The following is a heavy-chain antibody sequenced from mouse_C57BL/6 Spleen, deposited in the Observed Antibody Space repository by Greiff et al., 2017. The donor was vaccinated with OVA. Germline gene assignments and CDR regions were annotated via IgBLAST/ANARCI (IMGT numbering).Heavy chain of an antibody. V-gene: IGHV1-55*01. CDR2: IYPGSGST. CDR3: ARESVYYGQAGLFAY. D-gene: IGHD2-1*01. Sequence: QVQLQQPGAELVKPGASVKMSCKASGYTFTSYWITWVKQRPGQGLEWIGDIYPGSGSTNYNEKFKSKATLTVDTSSSTAYMQLSSLTSEDSAVYYCARESVYYGQAGLFAYWGQGTLVTVS. CDR1: GYTFTSYW. J-gene: IGHJ3*01.